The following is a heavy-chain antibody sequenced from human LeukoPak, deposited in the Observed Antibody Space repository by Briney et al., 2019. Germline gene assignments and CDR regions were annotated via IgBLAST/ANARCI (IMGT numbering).Heavy chain of an antibody. CDR1: GGSISSYY. CDR3: ARVAARRLEDGYYYMDV. D-gene: IGHD6-6*01. J-gene: IGHJ6*03. V-gene: IGHV4-4*07. CDR2: IYTSGST. Sequence: SETLSLTCTVSGGSISSYYWSWIRQPAGKGLEWIGRIYTSGSTNYNPSLKSRVTISVDTSKNQFSLKLSSVTAADTAVYYCARVAARRLEDGYYYMDVWGKGTTVTVSS.